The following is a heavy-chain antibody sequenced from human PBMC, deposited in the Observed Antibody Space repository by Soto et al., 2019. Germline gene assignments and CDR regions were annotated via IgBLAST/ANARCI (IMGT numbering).Heavy chain of an antibody. V-gene: IGHV4-59*01. J-gene: IGHJ4*02. CDR2: LYYGRSA. CDR3: ALSSLAVLPEY. CDR1: GDSISSYY. D-gene: IGHD2-2*01. Sequence: QVQLQESGPGLVKPSETLSLTCAVSGDSISSYYCMWIRQPPGKGLESIGYLYYGRSANYNPSLKSRLTMPVHTSTNQCSLTLSSMTAVDTSVYHCALSSLAVLPEYWGQGTLVTVSS.